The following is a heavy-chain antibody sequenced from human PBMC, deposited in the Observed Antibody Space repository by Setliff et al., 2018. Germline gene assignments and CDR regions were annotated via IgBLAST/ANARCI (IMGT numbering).Heavy chain of an antibody. V-gene: IGHV4-39*01. D-gene: IGHD6-13*01. CDR1: GGSISSSSYY. Sequence: SETLSLTCTVSGGSISSSSYYWGWIRQPPGTGLEWSGSIYYSGSTYYNPSLKSRVTISVDTSKNQFSMKLSSVTAADTAVYYCARRGRSSSWFQGYFDYWGQGTLVTVSS. CDR2: IYYSGST. J-gene: IGHJ4*02. CDR3: ARRGRSSSWFQGYFDY.